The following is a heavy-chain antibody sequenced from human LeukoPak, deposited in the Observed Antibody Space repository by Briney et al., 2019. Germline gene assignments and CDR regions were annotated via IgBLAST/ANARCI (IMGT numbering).Heavy chain of an antibody. CDR1: GFTFSNYG. CDR2: IGFDGSDH. J-gene: IGHJ4*02. Sequence: TGGSLGLSCAASGFTFSNYGMHWARQAPGKGLEWVAFIGFDGSDHSYADSVKGRFTISRDNSKNTLYLQMNSLRAEDTAVYYCAKDIRRGYNYGYDQFAYWGLGALVTVSS. D-gene: IGHD5-18*01. CDR3: AKDIRRGYNYGYDQFAY. V-gene: IGHV3-30*02.